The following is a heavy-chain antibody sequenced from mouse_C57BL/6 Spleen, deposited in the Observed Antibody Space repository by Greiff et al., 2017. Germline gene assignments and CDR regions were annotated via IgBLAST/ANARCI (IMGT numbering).Heavy chain of an antibody. V-gene: IGHV1-81*01. Sequence: QVQLQQSGAELARPGASVKLSCKASGYTFTSYGISWVKQRTGQGLEWIGEIYPRSGNTYYNAKFKGKATLTADTSSSTAYRELRSLTSEDSAVYFCARDSGNYEGYAMDYWGQGTSVTVSS. CDR3: ARDSGNYEGYAMDY. J-gene: IGHJ4*01. CDR1: GYTFTSYG. D-gene: IGHD2-1*01. CDR2: IYPRSGNT.